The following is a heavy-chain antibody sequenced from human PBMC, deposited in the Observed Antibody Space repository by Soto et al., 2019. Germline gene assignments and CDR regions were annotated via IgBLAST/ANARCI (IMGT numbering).Heavy chain of an antibody. J-gene: IGHJ4*02. D-gene: IGHD7-27*01. V-gene: IGHV4-59*08. CDR3: ARFSANWGFDY. CDR2: IYYSGST. CDR1: GGSISSYY. Sequence: GSLRLSCTVSGGSISSYYWSWIRQPPGKGLEWIGYIYYSGSTNYNPSLKSRVTISVDTSKNQFSLKLSSVTAADTAVYYCARFSANWGFDYWGQGTLVTVSS.